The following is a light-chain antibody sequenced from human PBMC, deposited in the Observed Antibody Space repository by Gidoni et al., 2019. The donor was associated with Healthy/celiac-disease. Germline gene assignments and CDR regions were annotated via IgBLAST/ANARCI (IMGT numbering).Light chain of an antibody. CDR1: QSVSSN. CDR3: QQYNNWPPWT. Sequence: EIVLPQSPATLSVSPGERATLSCRVSQSVSSNLAWYQQKPGQAPRLLIYGASTRATGVPARLSGSGSGTEFTLTISSLQSEDSAIYYCQQYNNWPPWTFGQGSKVEIK. CDR2: GAS. V-gene: IGKV3-15*01. J-gene: IGKJ1*01.